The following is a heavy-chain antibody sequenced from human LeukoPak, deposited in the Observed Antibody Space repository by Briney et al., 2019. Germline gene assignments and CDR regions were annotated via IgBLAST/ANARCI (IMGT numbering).Heavy chain of an antibody. D-gene: IGHD6-13*01. Sequence: GGSLRLSCAASGFTFSSYSMNWVRQAPGKGLEWVSFISSSSNYMSYADSVKGRFTISRDNAKNSLYLQMNSLRAEDTAVYYCARPLDSSNNYFDYWGQGSLVTVSS. CDR3: ARPLDSSNNYFDY. CDR2: ISSSSNYM. CDR1: GFTFSSYS. J-gene: IGHJ4*02. V-gene: IGHV3-21*01.